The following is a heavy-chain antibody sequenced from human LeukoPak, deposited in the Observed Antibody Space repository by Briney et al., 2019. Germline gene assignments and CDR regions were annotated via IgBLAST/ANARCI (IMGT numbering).Heavy chain of an antibody. D-gene: IGHD3-3*01. Sequence: GASLKVSCKASGGTFSSYAISWVRQAPGQGLEWMGGIIPIFGTANYAQKFQGRVTITADESTRTAYMELSSLRSEDTAVYYCARGVVKGAFDIWGQGTMVTVSS. CDR3: ARGVVKGAFDI. CDR1: GGTFSSYA. J-gene: IGHJ3*02. CDR2: IIPIFGTA. V-gene: IGHV1-69*13.